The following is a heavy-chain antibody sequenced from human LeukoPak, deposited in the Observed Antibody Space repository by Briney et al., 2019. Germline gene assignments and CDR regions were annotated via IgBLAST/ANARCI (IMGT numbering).Heavy chain of an antibody. D-gene: IGHD3-22*01. V-gene: IGHV1-8*03. J-gene: IGHJ4*02. Sequence: ASVKVSCKASGYTFTSYDINWVRQATGQGLEWMGWMNPNSGHTDYAQKFQGRVTITRNTSISTAYMELGSPRSEDTAVYYCARSYYYDNSGYFPTDYWGQGTLVTVSS. CDR2: MNPNSGHT. CDR1: GYTFTSYD. CDR3: ARSYYYDNSGYFPTDY.